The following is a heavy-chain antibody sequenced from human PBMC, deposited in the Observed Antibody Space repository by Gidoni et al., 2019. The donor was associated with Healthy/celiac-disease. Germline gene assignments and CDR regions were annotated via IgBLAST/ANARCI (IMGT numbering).Heavy chain of an antibody. D-gene: IGHD2-15*01. CDR2: MSGIGGST. CDR1: GFTFSSYA. J-gene: IGHJ6*02. CDR3: AKDQFAYCSGGSCYGTGYYYYGMDV. V-gene: IGHV3-23*01. Sequence: EVQLLESGGGLVQPGGSLRLSCAASGFTFSSYAMRWVRQAPGKGLGWGSAMSGIGGSTYYADSVKGRFTISRDNSKNTLYLQMNSLRAEDTAVYYCAKDQFAYCSGGSCYGTGYYYYGMDVWGQGTTVTVSS.